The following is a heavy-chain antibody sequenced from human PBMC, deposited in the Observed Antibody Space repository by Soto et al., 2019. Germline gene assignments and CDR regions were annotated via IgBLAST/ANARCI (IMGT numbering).Heavy chain of an antibody. Sequence: QVQLVQSGAEVKKPGASVKVSCKASGYTFTSYAMHWVRQAPGQRLEWMGWINAGNGNTKYSQKFQGRVTITRDTSASTAYMELSSLRSEDTAVYYCARDVLVAKHYYYYYMDVWGKGTTVTVSS. J-gene: IGHJ6*03. V-gene: IGHV1-3*01. CDR2: INAGNGNT. CDR3: ARDVLVAKHYYYYYMDV. CDR1: GYTFTSYA. D-gene: IGHD2-15*01.